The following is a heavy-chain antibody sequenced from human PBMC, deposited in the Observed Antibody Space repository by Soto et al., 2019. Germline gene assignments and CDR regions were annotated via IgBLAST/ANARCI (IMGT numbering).Heavy chain of an antibody. Sequence: ASVKVSCKAAGDTFTSYYVHWVRQAPGQGLEWMGIINPSGGSTSYAQKFQGRVTMTRDTSTSTVYMELSSLRSEDTAVYYCARACASSEMATTLLTLAQPGYYYYGMDVWG. CDR3: ARACASSEMATTLLTLAQPGYYYYGMDV. V-gene: IGHV1-46*01. J-gene: IGHJ6*02. CDR2: INPSGGST. D-gene: IGHD5-12*01. CDR1: GDTFTSYY.